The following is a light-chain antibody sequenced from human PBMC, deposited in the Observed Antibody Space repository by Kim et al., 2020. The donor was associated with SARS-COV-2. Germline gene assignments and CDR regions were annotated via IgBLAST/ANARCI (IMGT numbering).Light chain of an antibody. J-gene: IGKJ2*03. CDR3: QQYYSIPYS. Sequence: DIQMTQSPSSLSASVGDTVTITCRASQGIVNSLAWYQQKPGKAPKLLLYGVSRVESGVPSKFRGSGSGTDYTLTIDSLQPEDFATYYCQQYYSIPYSFGQRTKVDIK. V-gene: IGKV1-NL1*01. CDR1: QGIVNS. CDR2: GVS.